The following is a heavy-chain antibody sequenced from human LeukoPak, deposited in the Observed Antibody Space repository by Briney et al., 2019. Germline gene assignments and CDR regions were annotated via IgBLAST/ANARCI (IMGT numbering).Heavy chain of an antibody. CDR3: AKDQETFIQSAGAFDN. CDR1: GFTFYKYA. J-gene: IGHJ4*02. D-gene: IGHD5-24*01. V-gene: IGHV3-23*01. CDR2: TSGSGEST. Sequence: QSGGSLRLSCAASGFTFYKYAMSWVRQAPGKGLEWISATSGSGESTYYADSVKGRFTISRDNSENTLYLQMNSLRADDTALYYCAKDQETFIQSAGAFDNWGQGTLVTVSS.